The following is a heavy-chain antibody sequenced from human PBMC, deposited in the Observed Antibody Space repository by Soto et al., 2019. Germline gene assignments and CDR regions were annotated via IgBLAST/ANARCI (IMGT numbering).Heavy chain of an antibody. D-gene: IGHD2-2*01. J-gene: IGHJ4*02. CDR2: ISNSGST. CDR1: VDSIRSYY. V-gene: IGHV4-59*01. Sequence: QVQLQESGPGLVKPSETLSLTCSVSVDSIRSYYWSWFRQPPGKGLEWIGYISNSGSTKYNPALKSRVTMSMDTSKNQFSLRMTSVTAADTAFYYCTRGGSGYSSTGAAYWGQGILVTVSS. CDR3: TRGGSGYSSTGAAY.